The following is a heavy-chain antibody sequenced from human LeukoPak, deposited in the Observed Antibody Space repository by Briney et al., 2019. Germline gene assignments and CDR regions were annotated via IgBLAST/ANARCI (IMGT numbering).Heavy chain of an antibody. CDR3: ARIPEYCSGGSCYDRAYDF. V-gene: IGHV2-70*11. CDR2: IDWDDDK. CDR1: GFSLNTRGMC. D-gene: IGHD2-15*01. J-gene: IGHJ4*02. Sequence: SGPTLVNPTQTLTLTCTFSGFSLNTRGMCVSWIRQPPGKALEWLARIDWDDDKYYSTSLKTRLTISKGTSKNQVVLTLPNMDPVDTATYYCARIPEYCSGGSCYDRAYDFWGQGTLVTVSS.